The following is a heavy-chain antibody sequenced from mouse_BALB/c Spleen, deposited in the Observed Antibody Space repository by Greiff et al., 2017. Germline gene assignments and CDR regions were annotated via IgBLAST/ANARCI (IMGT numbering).Heavy chain of an antibody. Sequence: QVQLKQSGPELVRPGVSVKISCKGSSYTFTDYAMHWVKQSHAKSLEWIGVISTYYGNTNYNQKFKGKATMTVDKSSSTAYMELARLTSEDSAVYYCASEDYGGFAYWGQGTLVTVSA. CDR2: ISTYYGNT. J-gene: IGHJ3*01. V-gene: IGHV1-67*01. CDR1: SYTFTDYA. D-gene: IGHD2-4*01. CDR3: ASEDYGGFAY.